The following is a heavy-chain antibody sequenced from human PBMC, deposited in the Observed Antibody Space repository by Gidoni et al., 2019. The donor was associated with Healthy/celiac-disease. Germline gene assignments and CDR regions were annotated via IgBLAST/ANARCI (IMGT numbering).Heavy chain of an antibody. D-gene: IGHD5-12*01. CDR2: IWYDGSNK. CDR3: AREDGYNHLYFDY. J-gene: IGHJ4*02. CDR1: VFTFSSYG. Sequence: QVQLVESGGGVVQPGRSLRLSCAASVFTFSSYGMHWVRQAPGKGLEWVAVIWYDGSNKYYADSVKGRFTISRDNSKNTLYLQMNSLRAEDTAVYYCAREDGYNHLYFDYWGQGTLVTVSS. V-gene: IGHV3-33*01.